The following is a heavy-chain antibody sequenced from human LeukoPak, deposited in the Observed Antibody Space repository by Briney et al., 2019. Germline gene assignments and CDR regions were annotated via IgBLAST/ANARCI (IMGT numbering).Heavy chain of an antibody. CDR1: GFTFSSYA. D-gene: IGHD3-10*01. V-gene: IGHV3-23*01. Sequence: GGSLRLSCAASGFTFSSYAMSWVRQAPGKGLEWVSAISGSGGSTYYADSVKGRFTISRDNSKNTLYLQMNSLRAEDTAVYYCARAGSAWQYYFDYWGQGTLVTVSS. CDR2: ISGSGGST. CDR3: ARAGSAWQYYFDY. J-gene: IGHJ4*02.